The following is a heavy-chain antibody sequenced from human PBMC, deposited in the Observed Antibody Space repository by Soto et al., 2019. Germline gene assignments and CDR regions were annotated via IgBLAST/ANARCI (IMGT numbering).Heavy chain of an antibody. D-gene: IGHD4-17*01. Sequence: QVQLQESGPGLVKPSQTLSLTCTVSGGSISSGGYYWSWIRQHPGKGLEWIGYIYYSGSTYYNPSRKSRVTTSVDTSKNQFSLKLSSVTAADTAVYYCATASNYGGKEDACDIWGQETMVTVSS. V-gene: IGHV4-31*03. CDR1: GGSISSGGYY. CDR3: ATASNYGGKEDACDI. J-gene: IGHJ3*02. CDR2: IYYSGST.